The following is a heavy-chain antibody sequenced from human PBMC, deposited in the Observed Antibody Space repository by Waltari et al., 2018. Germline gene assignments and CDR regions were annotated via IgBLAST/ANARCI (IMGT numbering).Heavy chain of an antibody. Sequence: QVQLQESGPGLVKPSQTLSLTCTVSGGSISSGSYYWSWIRQPAGKGLEWIGYIYTSGSTNYNPSLKSRVTISVDTSKNQFSLKLSSVTAADTAVYYCARVSAAVTTLIFDYWGQGTLVTVSS. D-gene: IGHD4-17*01. CDR1: GGSISSGSYY. J-gene: IGHJ4*02. V-gene: IGHV4-61*09. CDR2: IYTSGST. CDR3: ARVSAAVTTLIFDY.